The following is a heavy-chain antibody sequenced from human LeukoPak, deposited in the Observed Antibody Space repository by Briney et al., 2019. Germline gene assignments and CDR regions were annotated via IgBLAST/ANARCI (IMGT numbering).Heavy chain of an antibody. CDR2: IYTSGIT. J-gene: IGHJ5*02. CDR3: ARALGYCSSTSCPKGGNWFDP. D-gene: IGHD2-2*01. CDR1: GGSISSFF. Sequence: SETLSLTCTVSGGSISSFFWSWIRQPAGKGLEWVGRIYTSGITNYNPSLNSRVTMSVDTSKNQFSLKLSSVTAADTAVYYCARALGYCSSTSCPKGGNWFDPWGQGTLVTVSS. V-gene: IGHV4-4*07.